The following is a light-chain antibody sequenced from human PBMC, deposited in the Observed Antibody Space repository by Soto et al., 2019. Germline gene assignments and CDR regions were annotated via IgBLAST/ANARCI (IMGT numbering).Light chain of an antibody. J-gene: IGLJ2*01. CDR2: DVT. Sequence: QSVLTQPASVSGSPGQSITISCTGTSRDVGSFNYVSWYQQHPGKAPKFLIFDVTNRPSGVSNRFSGSKSGNTASLTISGLQPEDEADYFCSSYTTTGALGGFGGGTKVTVL. CDR3: SSYTTTGALGG. CDR1: SRDVGSFNY. V-gene: IGLV2-14*03.